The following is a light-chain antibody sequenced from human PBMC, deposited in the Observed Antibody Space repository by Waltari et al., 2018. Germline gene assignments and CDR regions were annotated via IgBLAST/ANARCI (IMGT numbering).Light chain of an antibody. V-gene: IGLV1-44*01. Sequence: QSVLTQPPSASGTPGQTITISCSGITSNIGSNTVDWYQHLPGTAPKLIMYSNNLRPSGVPERFYGSKSGSSASLAIFGLQSEDDADYYCAAWDDSLKGVVFGGGTKVTVL. CDR2: SNN. J-gene: IGLJ2*01. CDR3: AAWDDSLKGVV. CDR1: TSNIGSNT.